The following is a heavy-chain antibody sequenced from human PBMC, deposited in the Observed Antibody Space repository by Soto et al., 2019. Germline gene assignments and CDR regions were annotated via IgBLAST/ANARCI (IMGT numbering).Heavy chain of an antibody. CDR3: ARVYQGICTNGVCHDYYYYYMDV. J-gene: IGHJ6*03. Sequence: GGSLRLSCAASGFTFSSYAMHWVRQAPGKGLEYVSAISSNGGSTYYANSVKGRFTISRDNSKNTLYLQMGSLRAEDMAVYYCARVYQGICTNGVCHDYYYYYMDVWGKGTTVTVSS. CDR1: GFTFSSYA. CDR2: ISSNGGST. V-gene: IGHV3-64*01. D-gene: IGHD2-8*01.